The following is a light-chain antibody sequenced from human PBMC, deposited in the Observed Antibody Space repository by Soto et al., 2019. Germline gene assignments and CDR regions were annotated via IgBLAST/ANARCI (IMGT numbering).Light chain of an antibody. V-gene: IGKV3-11*01. CDR3: QQHSNWPPL. J-gene: IGKJ3*01. CDR2: DAS. CDR1: QSVSSY. Sequence: EIVLTQSPATLSLSPGERVTLSCRASQSVSSYLAWYQQKPGQAPRLLIYDASNRATGIPARFSGSGSGTDFTLTISSLEPEDFAVYYCQQHSNWPPLFGPGTKVDIK.